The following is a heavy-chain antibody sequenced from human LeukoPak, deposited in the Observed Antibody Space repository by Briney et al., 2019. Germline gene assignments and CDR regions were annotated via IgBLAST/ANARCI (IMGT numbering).Heavy chain of an antibody. D-gene: IGHD3-9*01. V-gene: IGHV3-11*03. CDR2: ISTSGNYT. CDR3: ARPRIAWSSHWYFEV. CDR1: GFTFSDYY. Sequence: KPGGSLRLACAASGFTFSDYYMSWIRQAPGKGLEWVSYISTSGNYTKDADSVKGRFTISRDNAKNSLFLRMSSLRVEDTAVYYCARPRIAWSSHWYFEVWGRGTLVTVSS. J-gene: IGHJ2*01.